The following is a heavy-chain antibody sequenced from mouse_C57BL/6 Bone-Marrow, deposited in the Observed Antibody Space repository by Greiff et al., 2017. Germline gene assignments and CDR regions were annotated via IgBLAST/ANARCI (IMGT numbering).Heavy chain of an antibody. CDR2: IYPRSGNT. CDR1: GYTFTSYG. J-gene: IGHJ1*03. CDR3: AFITTVVAHWYFDV. Sequence: VQLQQSGPELVKPGASVKISCKASGYTFTSYGISWVKQRTGQGLEWIGEIYPRSGNTYYNEKFKGKATLTADKSSSTAYMELRSLTSEDSAVYFCAFITTVVAHWYFDVWGTGTTVTVSS. V-gene: IGHV1-81*01. D-gene: IGHD1-1*01.